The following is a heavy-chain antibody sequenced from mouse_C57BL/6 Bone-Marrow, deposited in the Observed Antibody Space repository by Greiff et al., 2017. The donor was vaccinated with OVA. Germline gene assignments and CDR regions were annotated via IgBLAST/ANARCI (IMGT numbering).Heavy chain of an antibody. CDR3: ATDMVTTSWWYFDV. D-gene: IGHD2-2*01. CDR2: ISSGSSTI. J-gene: IGHJ1*03. V-gene: IGHV5-17*01. Sequence: ELKLVESGGGLVKPGGSLKLSCAASGFTFSDYGMHWVRQAPEKGLEWVAYISSGSSTIYYADTVKGRFTISRDNAKNTLFLQMTSLRSEDTAMYYCATDMVTTSWWYFDVWGTGTTVTVSS. CDR1: GFTFSDYG.